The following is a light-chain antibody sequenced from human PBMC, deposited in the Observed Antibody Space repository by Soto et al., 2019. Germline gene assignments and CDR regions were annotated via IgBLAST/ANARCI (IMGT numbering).Light chain of an antibody. CDR2: KAS. V-gene: IGKV1-5*03. CDR3: QQYNSYSWT. Sequence: DIQMTQFPSTLSASVGARVTITCRASQSISTWLAWYQQEPGKAPKILIHKASSLQSGVPSRFSGSGSGTEVTLTISSLQPDDFATYYCQQYNSYSWTFGQGTKVDI. J-gene: IGKJ1*01. CDR1: QSISTW.